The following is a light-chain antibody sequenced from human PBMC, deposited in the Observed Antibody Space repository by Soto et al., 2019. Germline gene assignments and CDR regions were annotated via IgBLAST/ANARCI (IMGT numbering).Light chain of an antibody. J-gene: IGKJ4*01. V-gene: IGKV3D-15*01. Sequence: ETVMTQSPATLSVSPGERATLSCRASQSVSGNLAWYQQKPGQAPRLLICGASIRAPGTPARFTGSGSGTEFTLTISSLQSEDFAYYYCQQYNNWPLTFGGGTKVDIK. CDR1: QSVSGN. CDR3: QQYNNWPLT. CDR2: GAS.